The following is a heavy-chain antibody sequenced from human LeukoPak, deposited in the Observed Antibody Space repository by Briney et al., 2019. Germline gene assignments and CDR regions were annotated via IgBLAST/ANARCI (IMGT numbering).Heavy chain of an antibody. CDR2: IYTSGSA. CDR3: ARERADFHFWSGYYDY. V-gene: IGHV4-4*07. CDR1: GGSISSYY. D-gene: IGHD3-3*02. J-gene: IGHJ4*02. Sequence: PSETPSLTCTVSGGSISSYYWSWIRQPAGKGLEWIGRIYTSGSANYNPSLKSRVTISVDTSKNQFSLKLSSVTAADTAVYYCARERADFHFWSGYYDYWAQGTQVTVSS.